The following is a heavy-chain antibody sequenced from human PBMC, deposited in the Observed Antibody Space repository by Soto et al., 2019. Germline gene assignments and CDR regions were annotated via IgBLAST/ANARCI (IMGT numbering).Heavy chain of an antibody. CDR2: IYYSGST. CDR3: AREYYDILTGYYFFDY. CDR1: GGSIRSGGYY. D-gene: IGHD3-9*01. V-gene: IGHV4-31*11. Sequence: SDTLSLTCAVSGGSIRSGGYYWSWIRQHPGKGLEWIGYIYYSGSTYYNPSLKSRVTISVDTSKNQFSLKLSSVTAADTAVYYCAREYYDILTGYYFFDYWGQGTLVTVSS. J-gene: IGHJ4*02.